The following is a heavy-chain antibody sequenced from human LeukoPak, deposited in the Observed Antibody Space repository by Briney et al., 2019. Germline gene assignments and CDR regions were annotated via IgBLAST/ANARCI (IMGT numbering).Heavy chain of an antibody. D-gene: IGHD2-2*01. J-gene: IGHJ4*02. CDR3: AKDPPAVGPPGYYFDF. Sequence: GGSLRLSCAASGFTVSSNYMSWVRQAPGKGLEWVSVIYSGGSTHYADSVKGRFTISRDNSKNTLYLQMDGLRAEDTAQYYCAKDPPAVGPPGYYFDFWGQGTLVTVSS. V-gene: IGHV3-53*01. CDR1: GFTVSSNY. CDR2: IYSGGST.